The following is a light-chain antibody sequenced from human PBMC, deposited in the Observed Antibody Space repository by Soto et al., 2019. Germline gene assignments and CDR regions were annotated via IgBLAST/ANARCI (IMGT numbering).Light chain of an antibody. V-gene: IGKV3-20*01. CDR1: QSVSSSY. CDR2: GAS. CDR3: QQYGSSPYT. J-gene: IGKJ2*01. Sequence: IVLTQSPGTLSLSPGERATLSCRASQSVSSSYLAWYQQKPGQAPRLLIYGASSRATGIPDRFSGSVSGTDVTRTISRLEPEDFAVYYCQQYGSSPYTFGQGTNLEIK.